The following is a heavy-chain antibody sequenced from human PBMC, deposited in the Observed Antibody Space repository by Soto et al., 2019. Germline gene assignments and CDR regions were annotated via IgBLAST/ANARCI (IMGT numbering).Heavy chain of an antibody. CDR3: ARGSMAYYDSSGYFDY. CDR2: IYYSGST. J-gene: IGHJ4*02. V-gene: IGHV4-30-4*01. Sequence: LSLTCTVSGGSISSGDYYWSWIRQPPGKGLEWIGYIYYSGSTYYNPSLKSRVTISVDTSKNQFSLKLSSVTAADTAVYYCARGSMAYYDSSGYFDYWGQGTLVTVSS. D-gene: IGHD3-22*01. CDR1: GGSISSGDYY.